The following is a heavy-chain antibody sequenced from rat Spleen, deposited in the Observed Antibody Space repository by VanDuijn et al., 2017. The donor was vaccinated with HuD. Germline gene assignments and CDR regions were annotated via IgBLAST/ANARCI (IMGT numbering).Heavy chain of an antibody. CDR1: GFTFSSFP. J-gene: IGHJ3*01. CDR2: IIYDGSST. CDR3: ARAYYECTRVSRFAY. D-gene: IGHD1-4*01. V-gene: IGHV5-17*01. Sequence: EVQLVESGGGLVQPGRSLKLSCAASGFTFSSFPMAWVRQAPKKGLEWVATIIYDGSSTYYRDSVKGRFTISRDNAKSTLYLQMDSLRSEDTATYYCARAYYECTRVSRFAYWGQGTLVTVSS.